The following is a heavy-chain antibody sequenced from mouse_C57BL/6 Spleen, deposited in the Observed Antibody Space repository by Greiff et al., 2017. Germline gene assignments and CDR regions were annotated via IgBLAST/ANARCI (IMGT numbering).Heavy chain of an antibody. CDR2: IWRGGST. CDR1: GFSLTSYG. D-gene: IGHD1-1*01. J-gene: IGHJ1*03. CDR3: AKNGGSSYGGYFDV. Sequence: QVQLQQSGPGLVQPSQSLSITCTVSGFSLTSYGVHWVRQSPGKGLEWLGVIWRGGSTDYNAAFMSRLSITKDNSKSQVFFKMNSLQADDTAIYYCAKNGGSSYGGYFDVWGTGTTVTVSS. V-gene: IGHV2-5*01.